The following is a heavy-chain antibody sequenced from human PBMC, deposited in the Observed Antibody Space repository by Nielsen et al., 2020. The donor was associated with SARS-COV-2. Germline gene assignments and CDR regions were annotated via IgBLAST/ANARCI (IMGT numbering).Heavy chain of an antibody. D-gene: IGHD4-17*01. CDR3: ARDAYGDLIYGMDV. CDR2: ILHYGGNV. Sequence: GGYLRLSCTASGFSLMTYNMHWVRQAPGKGLEWVAAILHYGGNVYHADSVKGRFTISRDNSRNTRYLQMNTLRPEDTAVYSCARDAYGDLIYGMDVWGRGTTVTVSS. CDR1: GFSLMTYN. V-gene: IGHV3-30*04. J-gene: IGHJ6*02.